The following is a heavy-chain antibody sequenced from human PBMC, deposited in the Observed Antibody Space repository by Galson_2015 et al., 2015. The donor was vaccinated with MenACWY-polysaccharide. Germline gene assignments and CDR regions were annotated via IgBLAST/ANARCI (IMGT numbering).Heavy chain of an antibody. Sequence: TLSLTCAVSGDSISSRRYHWGWIRQPPGKGLEWIGIIYYSGSTYYNPSLKSRVTISINTSKNQFSLKLSSVTAADTAVYYCARPYYYGSGSSLNFDYWGQGTLVTVSS. CDR1: GDSISSRRYH. V-gene: IGHV4-39*07. J-gene: IGHJ4*02. D-gene: IGHD3-10*01. CDR3: ARPYYYGSGSSLNFDY. CDR2: IYYSGST.